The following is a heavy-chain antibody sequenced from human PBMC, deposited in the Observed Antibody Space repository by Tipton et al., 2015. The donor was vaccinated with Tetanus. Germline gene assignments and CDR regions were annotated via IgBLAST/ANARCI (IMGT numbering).Heavy chain of an antibody. CDR1: GASITSGGYF. CDR2: IYYSGST. D-gene: IGHD2-8*02. J-gene: IGHJ1*01. CDR3: AGVTAQRTELYFEH. V-gene: IGHV4-31*03. Sequence: TLSLTCSVSGASITSGGYFWNWLRHRPGKGLEWIGYIYYSGSTFYNPSLESRVAISVDTSNNQFSLRLRSVTAADTGVYYCAGVTAQRTELYFEHWGQGTQVTVSS.